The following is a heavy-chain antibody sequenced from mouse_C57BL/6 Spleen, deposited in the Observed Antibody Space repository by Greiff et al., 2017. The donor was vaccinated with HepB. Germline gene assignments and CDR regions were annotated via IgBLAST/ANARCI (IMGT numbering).Heavy chain of an antibody. CDR2: IDPETGGT. D-gene: IGHD2-4*01. V-gene: IGHV1-15*01. CDR3: TRGYYDYDLDY. CDR1: GYTFTDYE. J-gene: IGHJ2*01. Sequence: QVQPQQSGAELVRPGASVTLSCKASGYTFTDYEMHWVKQTPVHGLEWIGAIDPETGGTAYNQKFKGKAILTADKSSSTAYMELRSLTSEDSAVYYSTRGYYDYDLDYWGQGTTLTVSS.